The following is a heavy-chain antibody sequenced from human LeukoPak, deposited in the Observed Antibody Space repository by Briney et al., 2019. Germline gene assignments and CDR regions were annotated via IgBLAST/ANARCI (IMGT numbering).Heavy chain of an antibody. Sequence: GGSLRLSCAASGFTFDDYAMHWVRQAPGKGLEWVSGISWNSGSIGYADSVKGRFTISRDNAKNSLYLQMNSLRAEDTAVYYCARQTGENYYYYMDVWGKGTTVTVSS. CDR1: GFTFDDYA. CDR3: ARQTGENYYYYMDV. CDR2: ISWNSGSI. D-gene: IGHD3-16*01. V-gene: IGHV3-9*01. J-gene: IGHJ6*03.